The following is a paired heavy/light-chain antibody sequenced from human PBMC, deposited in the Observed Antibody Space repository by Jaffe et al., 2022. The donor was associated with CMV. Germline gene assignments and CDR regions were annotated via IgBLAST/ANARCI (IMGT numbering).Heavy chain of an antibody. J-gene: IGHJ3*01. CDR3: ARGGPWVFYSDSSGYYHGAFDL. CDR1: GGSISSYY. Sequence: QVQLQESGPGLVKFSESLSLTCTVSGGSISSYYWSWIRQPPGKGLEWIGYIYYSGSTSYNPSLKSRVTISVDTSKNQFSLNLNSVTAADTAVYYCARGGPWVFYSDSSGYYHGAFDLWGQGTMVTVSS. D-gene: IGHD3-22*01. CDR2: IYYSGST. V-gene: IGHV4-59*01.
Light chain of an antibody. CDR2: GAS. J-gene: IGKJ2*03. Sequence: EIVMTQSPATLSVSPGERATLSCRASQSVSSDLAWYQQKPGQAPRLLIYGASTRATGIPARFSGSGSGTEFTLTISRLQSEDFAVYFCQHYNKWPPGSFGQGTKLEIK. CDR1: QSVSSD. V-gene: IGKV3-15*01. CDR3: QHYNKWPPGS.